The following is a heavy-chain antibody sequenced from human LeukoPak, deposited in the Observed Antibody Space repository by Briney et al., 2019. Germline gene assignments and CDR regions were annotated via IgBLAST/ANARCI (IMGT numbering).Heavy chain of an antibody. CDR3: ARGPGDYYYYYGMDV. CDR1: GYTFTSYD. V-gene: IGHV1-8*01. CDR2: MNPNSGNT. Sequence: ASVKVSCKASGYTFTSYDINWVRQAPGQGLEWMGGMNPNSGNTGYAQKFQGRVTMTRNTSISTAYMELSSLRSEDTAVYYCARGPGDYYYYYGMDVWGQGTTVTVSS. D-gene: IGHD7-27*01. J-gene: IGHJ6*02.